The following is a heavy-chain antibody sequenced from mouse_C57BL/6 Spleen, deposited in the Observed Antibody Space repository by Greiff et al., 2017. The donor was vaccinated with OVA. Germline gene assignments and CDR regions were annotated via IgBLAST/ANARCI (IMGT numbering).Heavy chain of an antibody. Sequence: QVQLKQPGAELVRPGTSVKLSCKASGYTFTSYWMHWVKQRSGQGLEWIGVIDPSDSYTNYNQKFKGKATLTVDTSSSTAYMQLSSLTSEDSAVYYCARELIYYGSSYDYWGQGTTLTVSS. CDR1: GYTFTSYW. CDR3: ARELIYYGSSYDY. J-gene: IGHJ2*01. V-gene: IGHV1-59*01. CDR2: IDPSDSYT. D-gene: IGHD1-1*01.